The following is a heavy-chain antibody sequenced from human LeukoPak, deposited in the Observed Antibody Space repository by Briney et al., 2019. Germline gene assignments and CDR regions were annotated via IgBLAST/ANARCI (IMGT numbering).Heavy chain of an antibody. Sequence: VASVKVSCKASGYTFTGYYMHWVRQAPGQGLEWMGWINPNSGGTNYAQKFQGRVTMTRDTSISTAYMELSRLRSDDTAVYYCARAVAEDGAFDIWGQGTMVTVSS. CDR3: ARAVAEDGAFDI. J-gene: IGHJ3*02. CDR2: INPNSGGT. V-gene: IGHV1-2*02. CDR1: GYTFTGYY. D-gene: IGHD4-23*01.